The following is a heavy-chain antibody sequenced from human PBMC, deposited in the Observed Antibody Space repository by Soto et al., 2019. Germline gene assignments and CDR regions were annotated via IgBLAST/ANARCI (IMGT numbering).Heavy chain of an antibody. J-gene: IGHJ6*02. Sequence: GASVKVSCKASGYSFTDYHIHWVRQAPGQGLEWLGRINPKSGGTSTAQKFQGWVTMTTDTSISTASMELTRLTSDDTAIYYCARGDSTDCSNGVCSFFYNHDLDVWGQGTTVTVSS. CDR2: INPKSGGT. CDR3: ARGDSTDCSNGVCSFFYNHDLDV. D-gene: IGHD2-8*01. CDR1: GYSFTDYH. V-gene: IGHV1-2*04.